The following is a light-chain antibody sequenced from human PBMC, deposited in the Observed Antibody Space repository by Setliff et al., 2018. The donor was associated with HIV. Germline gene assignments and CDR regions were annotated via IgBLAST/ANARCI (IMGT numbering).Light chain of an antibody. CDR2: DNT. CDR3: ASYRSPATYV. J-gene: IGLJ1*01. V-gene: IGLV1-40*01. Sequence: QSALTQPPSVSGAPGQRVTMSCTGSSSNIGAGFDVHWYQHLPGTAPKLLIYDNTNRPSGVPDRFSGSKSGTSASLAITGLQPEDEADYFCASYRSPATYVFGIGTKVT. CDR1: SSNIGAGFD.